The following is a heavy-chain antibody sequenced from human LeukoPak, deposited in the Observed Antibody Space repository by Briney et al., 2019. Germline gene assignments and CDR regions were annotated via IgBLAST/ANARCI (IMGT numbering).Heavy chain of an antibody. D-gene: IGHD2-21*02. V-gene: IGHV4-4*07. J-gene: IGHJ4*02. CDR1: GGFISSYY. CDR3: ARGDISFHY. Sequence: PSETLSLTCTVSGGFISSYYWSWIRQPAGKGLEWIGRIYTGGSTNYNPSLKSRVTMSVDTSKNQFSQNWGHVIVALSAMYYCARGDISFHYWGQGTLVTVSS. CDR2: IYTGGST.